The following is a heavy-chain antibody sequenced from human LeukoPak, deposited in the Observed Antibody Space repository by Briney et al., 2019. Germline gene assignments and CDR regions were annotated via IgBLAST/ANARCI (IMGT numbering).Heavy chain of an antibody. J-gene: IGHJ4*02. Sequence: SETLSLTCTVSGGSISSYYWSWIRQPPGKGLEWIGYIYYSGSTNYNPSLKSRVTISVDTSKNQFSLKLSSVTAADTAVYYCASDSRGYSGYDWPNYFDYWGQGTLVTVSS. V-gene: IGHV4-59*01. D-gene: IGHD5-12*01. CDR1: GGSISSYY. CDR3: ASDSRGYSGYDWPNYFDY. CDR2: IYYSGST.